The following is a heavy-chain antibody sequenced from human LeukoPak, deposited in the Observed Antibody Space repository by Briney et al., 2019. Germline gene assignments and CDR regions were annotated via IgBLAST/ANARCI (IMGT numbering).Heavy chain of an antibody. D-gene: IGHD6-13*01. J-gene: IGHJ4*02. V-gene: IGHV3-53*01. Sequence: GGSLRLSCAASGFTVSSNYMSWVRQAPGKGLEWVSVIYSGGSTYYTDSVKGRFTISRDNSKNTLYLQMNGLRAEDTAVYYCARAGSSSWRPDFDYWGQGTLVTVSS. CDR2: IYSGGST. CDR1: GFTVSSNY. CDR3: ARAGSSSWRPDFDY.